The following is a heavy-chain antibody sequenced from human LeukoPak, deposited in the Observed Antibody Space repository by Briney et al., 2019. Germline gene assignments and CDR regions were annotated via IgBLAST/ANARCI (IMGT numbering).Heavy chain of an antibody. CDR3: ARDGSSWPSLGYYYYYMDV. CDR1: GYTFTSNA. CDR2: INTNTGNP. D-gene: IGHD6-13*01. Sequence: ASVKVSCKASGYTFTSNAMHWVRQAPGQGLDWMGWINTNTGNPTYAQGFTGRFVFSLDTSVSTAYLQISSLKAEDTAVYYCARDGSSWPSLGYYYYYMDVWGKGTTVTVSS. J-gene: IGHJ6*03. V-gene: IGHV7-4-1*02.